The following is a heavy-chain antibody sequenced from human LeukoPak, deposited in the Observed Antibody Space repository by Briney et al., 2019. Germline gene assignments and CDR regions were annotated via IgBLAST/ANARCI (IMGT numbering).Heavy chain of an antibody. CDR3: ARGVSFITMVRARPSYGMDV. V-gene: IGHV4-31*03. D-gene: IGHD3-10*01. CDR2: IYYSGST. J-gene: IGHJ6*02. Sequence: PSETLSLTCTVSGGSISSGGYYWSWIRQHPGKGLEWIGYIYYSGSTYYNPSLKSRVTISVDTSKNQFSLKLSSVTAADTAVYYCARGVSFITMVRARPSYGMDVWGQGTTVTVSS. CDR1: GGSISSGGYY.